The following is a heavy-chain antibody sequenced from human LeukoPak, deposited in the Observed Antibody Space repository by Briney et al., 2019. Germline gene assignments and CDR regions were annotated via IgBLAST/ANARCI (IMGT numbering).Heavy chain of an antibody. D-gene: IGHD3-16*01. CDR2: IDSISSYI. Sequence: GGSLRLSCAASGFTLSDYSMNWVRQAPGEWLEWVSSIDSISSYIYYAGSVRGRFTISRDNAENSVFLQMNTLRAEDTVVYYCARGGRNHYYMDVWGKGTTVTVSS. CDR3: ARGGRNHYYMDV. V-gene: IGHV3-21*01. CDR1: GFTLSDYS. J-gene: IGHJ6*03.